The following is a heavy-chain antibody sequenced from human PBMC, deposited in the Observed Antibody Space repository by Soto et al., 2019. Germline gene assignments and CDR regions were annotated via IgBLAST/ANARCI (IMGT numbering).Heavy chain of an antibody. CDR1: GFTFSIYA. D-gene: IGHD3-10*01. Sequence: GGSLRLSCAASGFTFSIYAMSWVRQAPGKGLEWVSAISGSGGSTYYADSVKGRFTISRDNSKNTLYLQMNSLRAEDTAVYYCAKDSTLYGSGTFDYWGQGTLVTVSS. CDR2: ISGSGGST. CDR3: AKDSTLYGSGTFDY. V-gene: IGHV3-23*01. J-gene: IGHJ4*02.